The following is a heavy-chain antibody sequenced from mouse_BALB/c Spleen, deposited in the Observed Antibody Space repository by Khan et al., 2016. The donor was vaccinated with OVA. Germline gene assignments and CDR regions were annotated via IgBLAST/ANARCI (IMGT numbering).Heavy chain of an antibody. CDR1: GFTFTSYG. CDR3: GTAYVYGYFFDY. D-gene: IGHD3-3*01. V-gene: IGHV5-17*02. CDR2: ISGDSNTI. Sequence: VELVESGGGLVQPGGSRKLSCAASGFTFTSYGMHWIRQAPEKGLEWVAYISGDSNTIHYADTVKGRFTISRDNPKTTLFLQMPSLMSEDTAIYYGGTAYVYGYFFDYWGPGTTVTVS. J-gene: IGHJ2*01.